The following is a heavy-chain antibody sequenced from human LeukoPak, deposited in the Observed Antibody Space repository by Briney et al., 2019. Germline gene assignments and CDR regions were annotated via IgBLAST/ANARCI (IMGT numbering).Heavy chain of an antibody. CDR2: FYYSGGT. V-gene: IGHV4-59*02. CDR1: GVSVSNHY. D-gene: IGHD6-19*01. CDR3: ARHSSGWHFDS. Sequence: PSETLSLTCSVSGVSVSNHYWSWIRHPPAQRLEWIGWFYYSGGTYFNPSLGSRVTISADTSRNHLSLNLRSLTAADTAVYYCARHSSGWHFDSWGQGALVTVSS. J-gene: IGHJ4*02.